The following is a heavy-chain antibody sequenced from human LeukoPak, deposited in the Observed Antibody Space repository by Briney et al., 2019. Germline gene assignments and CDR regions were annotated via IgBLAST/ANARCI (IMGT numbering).Heavy chain of an antibody. CDR1: GFTFISYA. D-gene: IGHD6-19*01. CDR2: ISGSGGSS. J-gene: IGHJ4*02. Sequence: GGSLRLACAASGFTFISYAMSWVRQAPGKGLEWVSTISGSGGSSSYADSVKGRFTISRDNAKNTLYLQMSSLRPEDTAVYYCVTRKAVAAGWDSWGQGTLVTVSS. V-gene: IGHV3-23*01. CDR3: VTRKAVAAGWDS.